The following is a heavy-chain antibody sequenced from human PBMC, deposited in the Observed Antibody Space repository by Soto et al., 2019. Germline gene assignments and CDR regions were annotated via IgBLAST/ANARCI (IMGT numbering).Heavy chain of an antibody. CDR3: ARGLDCSGGSCNSH. Sequence: QVQLVQSGAEVKKPGSSVKVSCKASGGSFSSYGISWVRQAPGQGLEWMGGIIPMFGPANYAQKFQGRVTITADESTNTAYMELSSLRSEDTAVYYCARGLDCSGGSCNSHWGQGTLVTVSS. J-gene: IGHJ4*02. D-gene: IGHD2-15*01. CDR1: GGSFSSYG. CDR2: IIPMFGPA. V-gene: IGHV1-69*01.